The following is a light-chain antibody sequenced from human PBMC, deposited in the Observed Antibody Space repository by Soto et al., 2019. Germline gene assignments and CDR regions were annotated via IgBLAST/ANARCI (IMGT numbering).Light chain of an antibody. Sequence: DIQMTQSPPSLSASVGDRVTITCQASQDINNYVNWYQQRPGKAPKVLIYDASNLETGVPSRFSGSESGTEFTFTISSLQPEDFATYYCQQYDVLPRTFGQGTTVDVK. V-gene: IGKV1-33*01. CDR3: QQYDVLPRT. CDR1: QDINNY. J-gene: IGKJ1*01. CDR2: DAS.